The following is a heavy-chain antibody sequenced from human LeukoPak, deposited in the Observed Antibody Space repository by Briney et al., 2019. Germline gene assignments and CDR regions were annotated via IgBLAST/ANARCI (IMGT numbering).Heavy chain of an antibody. D-gene: IGHD1-26*01. CDR2: TYYRSKWYN. CDR3: ARLVGASWFDS. CDR1: GDSVSTNSAT. V-gene: IGHV6-1*01. J-gene: IGHJ5*01. Sequence: TSQTLSLTCAISGDSVSTNSATWTWLRQSPSRGLEWLGRTYYRSKWYNDYAVSMKSRITINPDTSKNQFSLQSNSVTPEDTAVYYCARLVGASWFDSWGQGTLVTVSS.